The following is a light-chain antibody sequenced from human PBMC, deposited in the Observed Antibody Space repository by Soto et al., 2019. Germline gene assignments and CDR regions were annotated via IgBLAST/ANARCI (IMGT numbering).Light chain of an antibody. CDR1: SSDVGGDNY. CDR3: SSYTSSSQMV. Sequence: QSALTQPASVSGSPGQSITISCTGTSSDVGGDNYVSWYQQHPGKAPKLMIYEVSNRFSGSKSGNTASLTISGLQAEDEADYYCSSYTSSSQMVFGGGTKLTVL. V-gene: IGLV2-14*01. J-gene: IGLJ2*01. CDR2: EVS.